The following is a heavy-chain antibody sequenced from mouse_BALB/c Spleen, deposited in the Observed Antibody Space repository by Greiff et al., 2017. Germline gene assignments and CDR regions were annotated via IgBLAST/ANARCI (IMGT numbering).Heavy chain of an antibody. CDR3: ARRDYGNFDY. CDR2: ISSGGST. V-gene: IGHV5-6-5*01. D-gene: IGHD2-1*01. CDR1: GFTFSSYA. J-gene: IGHJ2*01. Sequence: EVMLVESGGGLVKPGGPLKLSCAASGFTFSSYAMSWVRQTPEKRLEWVASISSGGSTYYPDSVKGRFTISRDNARNILYLQMSSLRSEDTAMYYCARRDYGNFDYWGQGTTLTVSS.